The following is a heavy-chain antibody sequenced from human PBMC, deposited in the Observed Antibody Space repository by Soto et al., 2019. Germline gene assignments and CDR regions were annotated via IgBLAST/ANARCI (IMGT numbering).Heavy chain of an antibody. CDR2: ISGSGGST. D-gene: IGHD3-3*02. Sequence: EVQLLESGGGLVQPGGSLRLSCAASGFNFSSYAMSWVRQAPGKGLEWVSAISGSGGSTYYADSVKGRFTISRDNSKNTLYLQMNSLRAEDTAVYYCAKSSHVWSGYATDDAFDICGQGTMVTVSS. V-gene: IGHV3-23*01. CDR3: AKSSHVWSGYATDDAFDI. J-gene: IGHJ3*02. CDR1: GFNFSSYA.